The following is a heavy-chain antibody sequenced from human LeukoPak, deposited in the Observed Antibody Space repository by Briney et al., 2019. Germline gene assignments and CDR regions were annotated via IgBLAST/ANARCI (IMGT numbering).Heavy chain of an antibody. Sequence: GGSLRLSCAASGFTFSSYAMHWVRQAPGKGLEWVAVISYDGSNKYYADSVKGRFTISRDNSKNTLYLQMNSLRAEDTAVYYCARDSSSWYNYYYYYGMDVWGQGTTVTVS. V-gene: IGHV3-30-3*01. J-gene: IGHJ6*02. CDR3: ARDSSSWYNYYYYYGMDV. CDR2: ISYDGSNK. D-gene: IGHD6-13*01. CDR1: GFTFSSYA.